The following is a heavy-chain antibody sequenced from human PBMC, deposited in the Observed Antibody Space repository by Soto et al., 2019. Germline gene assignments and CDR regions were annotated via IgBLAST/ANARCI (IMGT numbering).Heavy chain of an antibody. Sequence: PWGSMTLFCAASGLTFSSYAMSWVFQAPGKGLEWVSAISGSGGSTYYADSVKGRFTIPRDNSKNTLYLQMNSLRAEDTAVYYCARVLQSSGSYPIGNRGQGTLVTLSS. D-gene: IGHD3-22*01. CDR3: ARVLQSSGSYPIGN. CDR1: GLTFSSYA. J-gene: IGHJ4*02. V-gene: IGHV3-23*01. CDR2: ISGSGGST.